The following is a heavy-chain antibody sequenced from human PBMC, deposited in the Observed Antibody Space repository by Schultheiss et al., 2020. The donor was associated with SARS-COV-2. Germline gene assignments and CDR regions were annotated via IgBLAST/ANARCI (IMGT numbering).Heavy chain of an antibody. CDR3: ARAVLCSTTRCYGGYLYYFDY. CDR1: GFTFSNAW. D-gene: IGHD2-2*01. CDR2: ISYDGSNK. J-gene: IGHJ4*02. Sequence: GGSLRLSCAASGFTFSNAWMSWVRQAPGKGLEWVAVISYDGSNKYYADSVKGRFTISRDNSKNTLYLQMNSLRAEDTAVYYCARAVLCSTTRCYGGYLYYFDYWGQGTLVTVSS. V-gene: IGHV3-30*03.